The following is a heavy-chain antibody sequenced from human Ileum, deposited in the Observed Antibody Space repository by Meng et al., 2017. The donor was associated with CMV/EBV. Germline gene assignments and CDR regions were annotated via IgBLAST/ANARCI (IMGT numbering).Heavy chain of an antibody. CDR1: GYRFTSLG. Sequence: SGYRFTSLGMHWVRQTPGQKLEWMGYINGGNGDTAFSPKAQGRVTITRDTSASTAYMELNNLRSEDTGIYYCARSGDPGITVTGAFDIWGQGTLVTVSS. D-gene: IGHD6-19*01. J-gene: IGHJ4*02. CDR3: ARSGDPGITVTGAFDI. V-gene: IGHV1-3*01. CDR2: INGGNGDT.